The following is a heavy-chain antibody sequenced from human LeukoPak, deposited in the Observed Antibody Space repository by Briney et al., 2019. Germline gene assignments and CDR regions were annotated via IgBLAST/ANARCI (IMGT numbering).Heavy chain of an antibody. CDR2: ISYDGSNK. CDR1: GFTFSSYA. J-gene: IGHJ3*02. CDR3: ARGLSGYCSSTSCYSPNAFDI. V-gene: IGHV3-30-3*01. Sequence: GGSLRLSCAASGFTFSSYAMHWVRQAPGKGLEWVAVISYDGSNKYYADSVKGRFTISRDNSKNTLYLQMNSLRAEDTAVYYCARGLSGYCSSTSCYSPNAFDIWGQGTMVTVSS. D-gene: IGHD2-2*01.